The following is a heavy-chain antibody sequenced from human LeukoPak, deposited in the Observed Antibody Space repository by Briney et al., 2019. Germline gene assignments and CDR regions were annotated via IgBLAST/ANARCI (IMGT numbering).Heavy chain of an antibody. D-gene: IGHD4-11*01. CDR3: ARGTVTTWYYYYYYYMDV. CDR1: GFTFSDYY. V-gene: IGHV4-34*01. CDR2: INHSGST. Sequence: LRLSCAASGFTFSDYYMSWIRQAPGKGLEWIGEINHSGSTNYNPSLKSRVTISVDTSKNQFSLKLSSVTAADTAVYYCARGTVTTWYYYYYYYMDVWGKGTTVTVSS. J-gene: IGHJ6*03.